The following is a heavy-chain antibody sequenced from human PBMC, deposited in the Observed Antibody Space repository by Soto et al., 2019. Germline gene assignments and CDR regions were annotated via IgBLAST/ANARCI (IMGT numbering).Heavy chain of an antibody. D-gene: IGHD1-1*01. CDR2: IKQDGSEK. Sequence: EVQLVESGGGLVQPGGSLRLSCAASGFTFSSYWMSWVRQAPGKGLEWVANIKQDGSEKYYVDSVKGRFTISRDNAKNTLYLQMNSLRAEDTAVYYCARSLPGPYFDYWGQGTLVTVSS. CDR3: ARSLPGPYFDY. V-gene: IGHV3-7*01. CDR1: GFTFSSYW. J-gene: IGHJ4*02.